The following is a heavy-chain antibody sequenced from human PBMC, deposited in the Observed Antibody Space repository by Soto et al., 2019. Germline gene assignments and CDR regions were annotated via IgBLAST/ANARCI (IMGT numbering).Heavy chain of an antibody. V-gene: IGHV1-3*01. CDR3: ARDWSGQQLVFPYYYGMDV. CDR1: VYTFTSYA. Sequence: ASVKVPCKASVYTFTSYAIHWVRQAPGQRLEWMGWINAGNGNTKYSQKFQGRVTITRDTSASTAYMELSSLRSEDTAVYYCARDWSGQQLVFPYYYGMDVWGQGTTVTVSS. D-gene: IGHD6-6*01. J-gene: IGHJ6*02. CDR2: INAGNGNT.